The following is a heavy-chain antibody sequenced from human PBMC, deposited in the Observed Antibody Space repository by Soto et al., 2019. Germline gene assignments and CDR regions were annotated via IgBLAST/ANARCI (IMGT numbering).Heavy chain of an antibody. CDR1: GGSLSDYF. CDR2: INHLGSI. Sequence: SETLSLTCVVSGGSLSDYFWSWIRQPPGMALEWIGEINHLGSINYNPSLKSRVTMSVDTSKNQFSLTLNSVTAADTATYYCERGVIWHWAYFYYMDVWHRGPTVPVS. V-gene: IGHV4-34*01. CDR3: ERGVIWHWAYFYYMDV. J-gene: IGHJ6*03. D-gene: IGHD2-21*01.